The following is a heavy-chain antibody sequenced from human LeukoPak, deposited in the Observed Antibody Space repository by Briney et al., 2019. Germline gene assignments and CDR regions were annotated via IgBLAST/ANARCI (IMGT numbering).Heavy chain of an antibody. Sequence: SETLSLTCAVYGGSFSGYYWSWIRQPPGKGLEWIGEINHSGSTNYNPSLKSRVTISVDTSKNQFSLKLSSVTAADTAVYYRARGSDTGFDYWGQGTLVTVSS. CDR1: GGSFSGYY. D-gene: IGHD7-27*01. CDR2: INHSGST. J-gene: IGHJ4*02. CDR3: ARGSDTGFDY. V-gene: IGHV4-34*01.